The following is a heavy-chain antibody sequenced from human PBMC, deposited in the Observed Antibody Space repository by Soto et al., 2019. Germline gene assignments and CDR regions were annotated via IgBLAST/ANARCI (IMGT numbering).Heavy chain of an antibody. D-gene: IGHD3-22*01. J-gene: IGHJ4*02. CDR3: ARDRGYASPYYYDSSGYPDY. CDR1: GYTFTSYY. CDR2: INPSGGST. V-gene: IGHV1-46*03. Sequence: ASVKVSCKASGYTFTSYYMHWVRQAPGQGLEWMGIINPSGGSTSYAQKFQGRVTMTRDTSTSTVYMELSSLRSEDTAVYYCARDRGYASPYYYDSSGYPDYWGQGTLVTVPS.